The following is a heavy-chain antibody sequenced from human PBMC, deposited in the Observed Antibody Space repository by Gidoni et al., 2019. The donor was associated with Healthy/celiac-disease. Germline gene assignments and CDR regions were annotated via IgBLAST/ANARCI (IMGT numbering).Heavy chain of an antibody. CDR1: GGSFSGYY. Sequence: QVQLQQWGAGLLKPSETLSLTCAVYGGSFSGYYWSWIRQPPGKGLEWIGEINHSGSTNYNPSLKSRVTISVDTSKNQFSLKLSSVTAADTAVYYCARGGQQLVRSHFDYWGQGTLVTVSS. V-gene: IGHV4-34*01. CDR2: INHSGST. CDR3: ARGGQQLVRSHFDY. J-gene: IGHJ4*02. D-gene: IGHD6-13*01.